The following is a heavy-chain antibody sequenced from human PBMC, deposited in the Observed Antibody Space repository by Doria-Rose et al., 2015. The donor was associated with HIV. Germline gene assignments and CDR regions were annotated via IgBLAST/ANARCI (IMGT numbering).Heavy chain of an antibody. CDR2: IFSDDER. V-gene: IGHV2-26*01. J-gene: IGHJ4*02. CDR1: GVSLSSPGMG. Sequence: QESGPVLVKPTETLTLTCTVFGVSLSSPGMGVSWIRQPPGQALEWPANIFSDDERSYKTSLKSRLTISRGTSKSQVVLTMTDLDPVDTATYYCARIKSSRWYHKYYFDFWGQGTLVIVSA. CDR3: ARIKSSRWYHKYYFDF. D-gene: IGHD6-13*01.